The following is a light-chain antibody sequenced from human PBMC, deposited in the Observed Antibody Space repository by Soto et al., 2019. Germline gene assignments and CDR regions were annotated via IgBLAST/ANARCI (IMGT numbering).Light chain of an antibody. CDR1: QNIRNY. CDR2: DAS. J-gene: IGKJ1*01. V-gene: IGKV1-5*01. CDR3: QQYNSYST. Sequence: DIQITQSPASLSSSFSAISTITFRSSQNIRNYLNWYQQKPGKAPKLLIYDASSLESGVPSRFSGSGSGTEFTLTISSLQTDDFATYYCQQYNSYSTFGQGTKVDI.